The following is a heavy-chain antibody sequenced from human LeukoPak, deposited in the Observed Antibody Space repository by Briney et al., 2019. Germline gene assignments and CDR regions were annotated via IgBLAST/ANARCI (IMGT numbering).Heavy chain of an antibody. V-gene: IGHV1-69*05. CDR2: IIPIFGTA. CDR1: GGTFSSYA. CDR3: TRKRWSGRGFDY. J-gene: IGHJ4*02. Sequence: SVKVSCKASGGTFSSYAISWVRQAPGQGLEWMGGIIPIFGTANYAQKFQGRVTITTDESTSTAYMELSSLRSEDTAVYYCTRKRWSGRGFDYWGQGTLVTVSS. D-gene: IGHD3-3*01.